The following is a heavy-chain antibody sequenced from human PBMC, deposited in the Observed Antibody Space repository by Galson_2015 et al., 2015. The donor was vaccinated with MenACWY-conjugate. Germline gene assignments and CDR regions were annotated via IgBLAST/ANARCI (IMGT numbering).Heavy chain of an antibody. D-gene: IGHD3-3*01. CDR3: ARDRGLEWLPSNWFDP. V-gene: IGHV3-48*03. J-gene: IGHJ5*02. CDR1: GFTFTGYE. Sequence: SLRLSCAASGFTFTGYEFNWVRQAPGTGLEWLSYISKSGSPIYYADSVKGRFTISGDNIKKSLFLEMNSLRADDTAMYYCARDRGLEWLPSNWFDPWGQGTLVTVSS. CDR2: ISKSGSPI.